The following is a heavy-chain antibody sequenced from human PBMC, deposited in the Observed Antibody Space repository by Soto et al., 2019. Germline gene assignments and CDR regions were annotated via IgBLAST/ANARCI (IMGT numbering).Heavy chain of an antibody. CDR3: ARDASIAARPKYYFDY. J-gene: IGHJ4*02. V-gene: IGHV3-30-3*01. D-gene: IGHD6-6*01. CDR2: ISYDGSNK. Sequence: QVQLVESGGGVVQPGRSLRLSCAASGFTFSSYAMHWVRQAPGKGLEWVAVISYDGSNKYYADSVKGRFTISRDNSKNTLDLQMNSLRAEDTAVYYCARDASIAARPKYYFDYWGQGTLVTVSS. CDR1: GFTFSSYA.